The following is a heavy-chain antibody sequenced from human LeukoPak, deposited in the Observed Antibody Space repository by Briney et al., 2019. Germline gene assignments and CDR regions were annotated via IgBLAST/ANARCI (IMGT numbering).Heavy chain of an antibody. CDR3: ARGTEMTSSSGYYSFDY. V-gene: IGHV4-59*11. CDR1: GGSISSHY. D-gene: IGHD3-22*01. Sequence: PSETLSLTCTVSGGSISSHYWSWIRQPPGKGLEWIGYIYYSGSTNYNPSLKSRVTISVDTSKNQFSLKLTSLTAADTAVYYCARGTEMTSSSGYYSFDYWGRGSLVTVSS. J-gene: IGHJ4*02. CDR2: IYYSGST.